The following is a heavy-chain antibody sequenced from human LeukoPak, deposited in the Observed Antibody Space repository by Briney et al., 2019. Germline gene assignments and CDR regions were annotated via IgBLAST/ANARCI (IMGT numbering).Heavy chain of an antibody. Sequence: SETLSLTCTVSGGSISSYYWSWIRQPPGKGLEWIGYIYYSGSTNYNPSLKSRVTISVDTSKNQFSLKLSSVTAADTAVYYCARVSGNYDFWSGYYQYYFDYWGQGTLVTVSS. CDR2: IYYSGST. CDR3: ARVSGNYDFWSGYYQYYFDY. D-gene: IGHD3-3*01. J-gene: IGHJ4*02. CDR1: GGSISSYY. V-gene: IGHV4-59*01.